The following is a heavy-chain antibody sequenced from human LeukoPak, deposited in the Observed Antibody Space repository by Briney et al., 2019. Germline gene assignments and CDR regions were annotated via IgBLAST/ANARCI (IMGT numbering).Heavy chain of an antibody. Sequence: TPSETLSLTCAVYGGSFSGYYWSWIRQPPGKGLEWIGEINHSGSTNYNPSLKSRVTISVDTSKNQFSLKLSSVTAADTAVYYCARRDYDYVWGSYRPVYFDYWGQGTLVAVSS. CDR2: INHSGST. CDR3: ARRDYDYVWGSYRPVYFDY. J-gene: IGHJ4*02. CDR1: GGSFSGYY. D-gene: IGHD3-16*02. V-gene: IGHV4-34*01.